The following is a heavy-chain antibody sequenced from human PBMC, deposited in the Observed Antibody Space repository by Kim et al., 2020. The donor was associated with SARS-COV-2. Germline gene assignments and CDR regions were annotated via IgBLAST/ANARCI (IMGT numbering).Heavy chain of an antibody. CDR2: IKEDGSDK. D-gene: IGHD3-16*01. V-gene: IGHV3-7*01. CDR1: GFTFTTYW. CDR3: VRGGGPY. Sequence: GGSLRLSCAASGFTFTTYWMNWVRRAPGKGLEWVANIKEDGSDKYYVDSVKGRFTISRDNAKNSLYLQMNSLRAEDTAVYYCVRGGGPYWGQGTLVNGSS. J-gene: IGHJ4*02.